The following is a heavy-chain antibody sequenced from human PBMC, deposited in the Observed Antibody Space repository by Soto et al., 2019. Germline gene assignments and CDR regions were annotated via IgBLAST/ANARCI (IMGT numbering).Heavy chain of an antibody. CDR1: GFSFTTPGVA. CDR2: IYYNDDR. V-gene: IGHV2-5*01. J-gene: IGHJ4*02. D-gene: IGHD5-12*01. Sequence: QITLQESGPTLVKPTQTLTLTCTFSGFSFTTPGVAVGWIRQTPGGALEWLTLIYYNDDRRFSPSLKTSLTITGDTSKHQVVLSLTNVDPGDTATYFCAHSDGGYEIIYFDFWGQGIPVTVSS. CDR3: AHSDGGYEIIYFDF.